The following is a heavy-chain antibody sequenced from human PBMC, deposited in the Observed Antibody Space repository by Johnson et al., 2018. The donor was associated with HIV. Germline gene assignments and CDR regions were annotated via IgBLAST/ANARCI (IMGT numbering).Heavy chain of an antibody. CDR3: ARGLWFRERSRRFDI. J-gene: IGHJ3*02. D-gene: IGHD3-10*01. V-gene: IGHV3-30*04. CDR1: GFTFSSYA. CDR2: ISYDGSNK. Sequence: QVQLVESGGGVVQPGRSLRLSCAASGFTFSSYAMHWVRQAPGKGLEWVAVISYDGSNKYYADSVKGRFTISRDNSKNTLYLQMNSLRAEDTAVFYCARGLWFRERSRRFDIWGQGTMVTVSS.